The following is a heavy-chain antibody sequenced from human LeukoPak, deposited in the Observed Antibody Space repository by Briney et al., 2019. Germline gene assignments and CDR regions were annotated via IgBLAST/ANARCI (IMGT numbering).Heavy chain of an antibody. CDR3: ARNDILTGYTRGFDP. D-gene: IGHD3-9*01. CDR1: GGSFSGYY. Sequence: SETLSLTCAVYGGSFSGYYWSWIRQPPGKGLEWIGEINHSGSTNYNPSLKSRVTISVDTSKNQFSLKLSSVTAADAAVYYCARNDILTGYTRGFDPWGQGTLLTVSS. CDR2: INHSGST. J-gene: IGHJ5*02. V-gene: IGHV4-34*01.